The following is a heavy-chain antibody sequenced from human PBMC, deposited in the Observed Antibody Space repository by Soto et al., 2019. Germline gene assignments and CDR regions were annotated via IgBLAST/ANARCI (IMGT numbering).Heavy chain of an antibody. D-gene: IGHD6-13*01. CDR1: GDTLSNYA. V-gene: IGHV1-69*13. Sequence: GASVKVSCKASGDTLSNYAISWVRQASGQGLEWMGGIIPLFGTTNYAQKFQGRVTITADEFTSTVYMELSSVTAADTAVYYCGRAAMGGSSWPFDYWGQGTLVTVSS. CDR3: GRAAMGGSSWPFDY. J-gene: IGHJ4*02. CDR2: IIPLFGTT.